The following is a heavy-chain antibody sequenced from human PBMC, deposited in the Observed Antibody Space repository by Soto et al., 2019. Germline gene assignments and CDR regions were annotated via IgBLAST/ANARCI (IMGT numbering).Heavy chain of an antibody. J-gene: IGHJ4*02. CDR3: AREGMGHPGIAAAGTLPSPDY. CDR2: MNPNSGNT. V-gene: IGHV1-8*01. D-gene: IGHD6-13*01. Sequence: GAPVKVSCKASGYTFTSYDINWVRQATGQGLEWMGWMNPNSGNTGYAQKFQGRVTMTRNTSISTAHMELSSLRSEDTAVYYCAREGMGHPGIAAAGTLPSPDYWGQGTLVTVSS. CDR1: GYTFTSYD.